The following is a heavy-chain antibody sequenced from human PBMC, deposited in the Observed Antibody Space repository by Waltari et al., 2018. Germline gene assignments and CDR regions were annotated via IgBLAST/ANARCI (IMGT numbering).Heavy chain of an antibody. D-gene: IGHD3-22*01. CDR2: INHSGST. CDR3: ARSFDSSGYYRGNYFDY. V-gene: IGHV4-34*01. Sequence: QVQLQQWGAGLLKPSETLSLTCAVYGGSFSGYYWSWIRQPPGKGLEWIGEINHSGSTNYNPSLKSRVTISVDTSKNQFSLKLSSVTAADTAVYYCARSFDSSGYYRGNYFDYWGQGTLVTVSS. CDR1: GGSFSGYY. J-gene: IGHJ4*02.